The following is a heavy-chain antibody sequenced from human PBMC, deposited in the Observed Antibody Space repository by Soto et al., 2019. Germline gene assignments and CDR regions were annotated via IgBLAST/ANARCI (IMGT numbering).Heavy chain of an antibody. CDR2: ISHSGDST. J-gene: IGHJ6*02. D-gene: IGHD2-21*01. Sequence: GGSLRLSCAASGLTFNMYAMSWVRQAPGTGLEWVSTISHSGDSTYYADSVKGRFTISRDNSENMLYLQMKSLRADDTALYFCPNAYAYCPSTDRSPGDHSINGVRGQGTTVTVSS. CDR3: PNAYAYCPSTDRSPGDHSINGV. CDR1: GLTFNMYA. V-gene: IGHV3-23*01.